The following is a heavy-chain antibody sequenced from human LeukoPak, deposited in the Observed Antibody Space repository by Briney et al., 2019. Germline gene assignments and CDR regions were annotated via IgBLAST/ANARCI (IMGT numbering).Heavy chain of an antibody. J-gene: IGHJ4*02. D-gene: IGHD2-2*01. Sequence: GGSLRLSCAASGFAFDSFAMTWVRQAPGKGLEWVSSISGSGGTTYYADSLKGRATISRDNSKNTLYLQVNSLRAEDTAKYYCANVHCTISGCFAGVGPSDDWGQGTLVTVSS. CDR3: ANVHCTISGCFAGVGPSDD. CDR2: ISGSGGTT. CDR1: GFAFDSFA. V-gene: IGHV3-23*01.